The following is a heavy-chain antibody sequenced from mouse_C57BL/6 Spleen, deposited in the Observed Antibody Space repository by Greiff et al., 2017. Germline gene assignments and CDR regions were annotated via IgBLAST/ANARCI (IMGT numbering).Heavy chain of an antibody. V-gene: IGHV1-15*01. J-gene: IGHJ2*01. CDR2: IDPETGGT. CDR1: GYTFTDYE. Sequence: VKLQESGAELVRPGASVTLSCKASGYTFTDYEMHWVKQTPVHGLEWIGAIDPETGGTAYNQKFKGKAILTADKSSSTAYMALRSLTSEDSAVYYCTRPPVGYWGQGTTLTVSS. CDR3: TRPPVGY.